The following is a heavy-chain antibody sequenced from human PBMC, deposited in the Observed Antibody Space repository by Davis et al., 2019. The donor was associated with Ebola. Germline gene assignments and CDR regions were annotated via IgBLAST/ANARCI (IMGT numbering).Heavy chain of an antibody. CDR3: ARQPRSTRSPEYYHGLDV. CDR1: RGSISSHF. CDR2: IFYTWST. D-gene: IGHD3-16*01. J-gene: IGHJ6*02. Sequence: PSETLSLTCAVSRGSISSHFWSWIRQSPEQGLEWIGSIFYTWSTNLNPSLRSRVTLSVDRPKNQFSLNLTSVTAADTAVYFCARQPRSTRSPEYYHGLDVWGQGTTVVVSS. V-gene: IGHV4-59*11.